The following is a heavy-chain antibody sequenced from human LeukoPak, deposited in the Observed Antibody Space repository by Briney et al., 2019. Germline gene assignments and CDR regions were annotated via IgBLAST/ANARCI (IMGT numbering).Heavy chain of an antibody. Sequence: EASVKVSCKASGGTFSTYAISWVRQAPGQGLEWVGRLVPILGTANYAQNFQGRVTITADRSTTTAYMELSSLRSEDTAVYYCARVPQGSSWPYYFDYWGQGTLVTVSS. D-gene: IGHD6-13*01. J-gene: IGHJ4*02. CDR1: GGTFSTYA. CDR2: LVPILGTA. V-gene: IGHV1-69*04. CDR3: ARVPQGSSWPYYFDY.